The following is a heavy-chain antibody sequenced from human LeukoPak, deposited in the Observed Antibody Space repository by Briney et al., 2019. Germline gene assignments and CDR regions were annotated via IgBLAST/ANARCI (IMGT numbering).Heavy chain of an antibody. CDR1: EFTFSSYA. V-gene: IGHV3-23*01. CDR3: AKDRRACSSSSCYYRFVY. J-gene: IGHJ4*02. D-gene: IGHD2-2*01. CDR2: ISDSGGST. Sequence: GGSLRLSCAASEFTFSSYAMSWVRQAPGKGLEWVSAISDSGGSTYYADSVKGRFTVSRDNSKNTMYLQMNSLRAEDTAVYYCAKDRRACSSSSCYYRFVYWGQGTLVTVSS.